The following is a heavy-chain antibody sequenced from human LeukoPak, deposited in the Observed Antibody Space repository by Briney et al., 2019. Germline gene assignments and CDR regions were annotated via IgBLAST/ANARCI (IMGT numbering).Heavy chain of an antibody. Sequence: PGGSLRLTCVASGITFSNYWMSWVRQAPGKGLEWVANINKDGSEKYSVGSVKGRFTISRDNSKNTLYLQMNSLRAEDTAVYYCTTSWPKVREGDQWGQGTLVTVSS. CDR2: INKDGSEK. J-gene: IGHJ4*02. D-gene: IGHD3-10*01. V-gene: IGHV3-7*03. CDR3: TTSWPKVREGDQ. CDR1: GITFSNYW.